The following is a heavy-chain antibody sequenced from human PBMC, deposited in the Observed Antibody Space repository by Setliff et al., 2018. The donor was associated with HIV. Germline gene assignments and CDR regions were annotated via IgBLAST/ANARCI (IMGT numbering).Heavy chain of an antibody. CDR3: AQDYTATFWEYNWFDP. CDR1: GFTFSSFA. CDR2: ISGSGGST. V-gene: IGHV3-23*01. D-gene: IGHD3-3*01. Sequence: GGSPRLSCAASGFTFSSFAMSWVRQAPGRGLEWVSGISGSGGSTYYADSVKGRFTISRDNSKNTLYLQMNSLRAEDTALYFCAQDYTATFWEYNWFDPWGQGTLVTV. J-gene: IGHJ5*02.